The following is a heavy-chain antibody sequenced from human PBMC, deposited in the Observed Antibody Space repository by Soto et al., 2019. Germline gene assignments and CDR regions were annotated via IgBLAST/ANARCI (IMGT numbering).Heavy chain of an antibody. CDR1: GYTFTSYY. V-gene: IGHV1-46*01. CDR2: INPSGGST. Sequence: GASVKVSCKASGYTFTSYYMHWVRQAPGQGLEWMGIINPSGGSTSYAQKFQGRVTMTRDTSTSTVYMELSSLRSEDTAVYYCAIVVVPAAMWTPFDYWGQGSLVTVSS. J-gene: IGHJ4*02. CDR3: AIVVVPAAMWTPFDY. D-gene: IGHD2-2*01.